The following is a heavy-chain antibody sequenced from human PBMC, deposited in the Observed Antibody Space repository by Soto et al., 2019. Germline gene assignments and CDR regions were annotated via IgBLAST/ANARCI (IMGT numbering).Heavy chain of an antibody. Sequence: QVQLQQWGAGLLKPSETLSLTCAVYGGSFSGYYWSWIRQPPGKGLEWIGEINHSGSTNYNPSLKSRVTISVDTSKDQFSLKLSSVTAADTAVYYCVRDRSSPGRYFYLWGRGTLVTVSS. CDR1: GGSFSGYY. CDR2: INHSGST. CDR3: VRDRSSPGRYFYL. V-gene: IGHV4-34*01. D-gene: IGHD6-13*01. J-gene: IGHJ2*01.